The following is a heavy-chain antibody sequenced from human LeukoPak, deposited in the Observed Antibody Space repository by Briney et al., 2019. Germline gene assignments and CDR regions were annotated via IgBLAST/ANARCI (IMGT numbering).Heavy chain of an antibody. J-gene: IGHJ6*02. V-gene: IGHV3-23*01. CDR2: ISGSGGST. D-gene: IGHD3-3*01. CDR3: AKDRTSRRITIFGVVTRDPYYYYGMDV. Sequence: PGGSLRLSCAASGFTFSSYAMSWVRQAPGKGLEWVSAISGSGGSTYYADSVKGRFTISRDNSKNTLYLQMNSLRAEDTAVYYCAKDRTSRRITIFGVVTRDPYYYYGMDVWGQGTTVTVSS. CDR1: GFTFSSYA.